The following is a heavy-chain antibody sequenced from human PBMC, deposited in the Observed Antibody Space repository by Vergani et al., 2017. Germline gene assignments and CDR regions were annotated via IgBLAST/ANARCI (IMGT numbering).Heavy chain of an antibody. CDR1: GFNFQIYW. V-gene: IGHV3-7*01. CDR2: IKQDGSED. Sequence: EVLLVESGGDLVQPGGSLRLSCEASGFNFQIYWMGWVRQTAEKGLEWVANIKQDGSEDYYVDSVKGRFTITRDNAKKFIYLQMDSLRSEDTALYYCAKYLRDSTDGLPDSWGPGTLVIVSS. J-gene: IGHJ4*02. CDR3: AKYLRDSTDGLPDS. D-gene: IGHD2-21*02.